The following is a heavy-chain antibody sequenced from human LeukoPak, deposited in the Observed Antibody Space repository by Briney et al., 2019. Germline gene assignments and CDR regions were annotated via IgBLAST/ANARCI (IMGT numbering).Heavy chain of an antibody. CDR3: ASKTPQNDY. J-gene: IGHJ4*02. CDR1: GGSISSSSYY. CDR2: IYYSGST. D-gene: IGHD2-15*01. Sequence: SETLSLTCTVSGGSISSSSYYWGWIRQPPGKGLEWIGSIYYSGSTYYNPSLKSRVTISVDTSKNQFSLKLSSVTAADTAVYYCASKTPQNDYWGQGTLVTVSS. V-gene: IGHV4-39*01.